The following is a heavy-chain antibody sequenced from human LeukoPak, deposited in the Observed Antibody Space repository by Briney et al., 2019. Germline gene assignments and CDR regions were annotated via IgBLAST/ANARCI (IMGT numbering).Heavy chain of an antibody. CDR1: GFTVSSNY. J-gene: IGHJ4*02. D-gene: IGHD1-14*01. CDR2: IYSGGST. Sequence: GGSLRLSCAASGFTVSSNYMSWVRQAPGKGLEWVSVIYSGGSTYYAGSVKGRFTISRDNAKNSLYLQMNSLRAEDTAVYYCARGVHRDFDYWGQGTLVTVSS. V-gene: IGHV3-53*01. CDR3: ARGVHRDFDY.